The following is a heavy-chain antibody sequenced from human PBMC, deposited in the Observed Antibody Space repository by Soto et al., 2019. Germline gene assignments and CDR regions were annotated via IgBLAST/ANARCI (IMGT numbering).Heavy chain of an antibody. V-gene: IGHV1-3*01. CDR2: INAGNGNT. CDR3: ARWVAARFDYSYYMDV. J-gene: IGHJ6*03. Sequence: ASVKVSCKASGYTFTSYAMHWVRQAPGQRLEWMGWINAGNGNTKYSQRFQGRVTITRDTSASTAYMELSSLRSEDTAVYYCARWVAARFDYSYYMDVWGKGTTVTVAS. CDR1: GYTFTSYA. D-gene: IGHD2-15*01.